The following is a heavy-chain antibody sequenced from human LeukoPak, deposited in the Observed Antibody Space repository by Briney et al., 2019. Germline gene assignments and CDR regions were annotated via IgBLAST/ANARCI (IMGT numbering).Heavy chain of an antibody. CDR3: AKAYGDYVGWFDS. J-gene: IGHJ5*01. V-gene: IGHV3-23*01. CDR2: ISGSGGST. Sequence: GGSLRLSCAASGFTFSSYAMSWVRQAPGKGLEWVSAISGSGGSTYYADSVKGRFTFSRDNSKNTLYLQMNSLRAEDTAVYYCAKAYGDYVGWFDSWGQGTLVTVSS. CDR1: GFTFSSYA. D-gene: IGHD4-17*01.